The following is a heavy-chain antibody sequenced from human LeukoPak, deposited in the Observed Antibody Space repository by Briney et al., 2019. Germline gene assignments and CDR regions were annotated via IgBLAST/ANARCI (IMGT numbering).Heavy chain of an antibody. D-gene: IGHD4-17*01. J-gene: IGHJ3*02. CDR2: IYYSGSTDYSGST. CDR1: GGSISSHF. CDR3: ARQTMTTADAFDI. Sequence: SETLSLTCTVFGGSISSHFWSWIRQPPGKGLEWIAYIYYSGSTDYSGSTDYNPSLKSRVTISVDTSKKQFSLKLSSVTAGDTAVYYCARQTMTTADAFDIWGQGTMVTVSS. V-gene: IGHV4-59*08.